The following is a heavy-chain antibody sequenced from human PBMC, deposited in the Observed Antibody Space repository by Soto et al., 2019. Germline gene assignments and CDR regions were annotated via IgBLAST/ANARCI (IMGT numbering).Heavy chain of an antibody. CDR2: IYYSGST. V-gene: IGHV4-31*03. CDR3: ARKATVTTCFDY. CDR1: GGSISSGGYY. J-gene: IGHJ4*02. Sequence: PSETLSLTCTVSGGSISSGGYYWCWIRQHPGKGLEWIGYIYYSGSTYYNPSLKSRVTISVDTSKNQFSLKLSSVTAADTAVYYCARKATVTTCFDYWGQGTLVTVSS. D-gene: IGHD4-17*01.